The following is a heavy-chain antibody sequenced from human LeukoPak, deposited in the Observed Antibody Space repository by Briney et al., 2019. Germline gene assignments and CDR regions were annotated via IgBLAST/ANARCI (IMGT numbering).Heavy chain of an antibody. V-gene: IGHV5-51*01. CDR3: ARHISSGSYYYYYYMDV. CDR2: IYPGDSDT. CDR1: GDSFTSYW. J-gene: IGHJ6*03. Sequence: GESLKISCKGSGDSFTSYWIGWVRQMPGKGLEGMGVIYPGDSDTRYSPSFQGQVTISADKSISTAYLQWSSLKASDTAMYYCARHISSGSYYYYYYMDVGGKGTTVTVSS. D-gene: IGHD1-26*01.